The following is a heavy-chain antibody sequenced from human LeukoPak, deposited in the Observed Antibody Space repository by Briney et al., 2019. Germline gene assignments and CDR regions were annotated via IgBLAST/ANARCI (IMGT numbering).Heavy chain of an antibody. CDR2: ISSSSSYI. Sequence: GSLRLSCAASGFTFSSYSMNWVRQAPGEGLEWVSSISSSSSYIYYADSVKGRFTISRDNAKNSLYLQMNSLRAEGTAVYYCARAYAGYSSGCSLYWGQGPLVTVSS. J-gene: IGHJ4*02. CDR3: ARAYAGYSSGCSLY. D-gene: IGHD6-19*01. CDR1: GFTFSSYS. V-gene: IGHV3-21*01.